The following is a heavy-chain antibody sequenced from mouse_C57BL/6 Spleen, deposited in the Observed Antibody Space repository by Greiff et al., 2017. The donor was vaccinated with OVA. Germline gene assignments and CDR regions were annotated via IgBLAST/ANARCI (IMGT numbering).Heavy chain of an antibody. CDR3: ARDGGTVVAYYAMDY. CDR1: GFTFSSYA. V-gene: IGHV5-4*01. D-gene: IGHD1-1*01. J-gene: IGHJ4*01. CDR2: ISDGGSYT. Sequence: DVHLVESGGGLVKPGGSLKLSCAASGFTFSSYAMSWVRQTPETRLEWVATISDGGSYTYYPDNVKGRFTISRDNAKNNLYLQMSHLKSEDTAMYYCARDGGTVVAYYAMDYWGKGTSVTVSS.